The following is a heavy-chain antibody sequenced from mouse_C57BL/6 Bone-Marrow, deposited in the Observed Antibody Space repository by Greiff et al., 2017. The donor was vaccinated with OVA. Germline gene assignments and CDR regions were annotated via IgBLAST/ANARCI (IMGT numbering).Heavy chain of an antibody. CDR2: ISSGSSTI. CDR3: ARINYWYFDV. V-gene: IGHV5-17*01. Sequence: EVKLMESGGGLVKPGGSLKLSCAASGFTFSDYGMHWVRQAPEKGLEWVAYISSGSSTIYYADTVKGRFTISRDNAKNTLFLQMTSLESEDTAMYYCARINYWYFDVWGTGTTVTVSS. CDR1: GFTFSDYG. J-gene: IGHJ1*03.